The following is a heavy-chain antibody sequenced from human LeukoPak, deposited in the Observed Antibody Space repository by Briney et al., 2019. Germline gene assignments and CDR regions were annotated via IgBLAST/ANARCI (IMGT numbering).Heavy chain of an antibody. CDR1: GGSISSDGYY. CDR2: MHYGGSP. Sequence: PSETLSLTCTVSGGSISSDGYYWTWIRQHPEKGLEWIGYMHYGGSPYYSPSLKSRVTISIDTSKNQFSLKLSSVTAADTAVYYCARDFLECSRASCLNWFDPWGQGTLVTVSS. J-gene: IGHJ5*02. CDR3: ARDFLECSRASCLNWFDP. V-gene: IGHV4-31*03. D-gene: IGHD2-2*01.